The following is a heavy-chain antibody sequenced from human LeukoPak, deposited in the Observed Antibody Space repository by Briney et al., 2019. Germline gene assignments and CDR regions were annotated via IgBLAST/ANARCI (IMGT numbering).Heavy chain of an antibody. Sequence: GGSLRLSCAASGFTVSSYEINWVRQAPGKGLEWVSYISSSGSTIYYADSVKGRFTISRDNAKNSLYLQMNSLRAEDTAVYYCARAGVVIVHYYYYGMDVWGQGTTVTVSS. CDR3: ARAGVVIVHYYYYGMDV. V-gene: IGHV3-48*03. CDR1: GFTVSSYE. D-gene: IGHD3-3*01. CDR2: ISSSGSTI. J-gene: IGHJ6*02.